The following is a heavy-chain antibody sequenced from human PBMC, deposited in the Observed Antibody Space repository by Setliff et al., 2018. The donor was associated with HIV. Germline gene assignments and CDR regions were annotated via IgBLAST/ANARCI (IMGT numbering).Heavy chain of an antibody. Sequence: KTSETLSLTCTISGGSITGYFWSWIRQPPGKGLEWIGYIYYNGNTNYNPSLQSRVAISLDTSKTQFPLKLASVTAADTAVYYCARARTDYYDRGRRSHYYIDVWARGATVTVS. CDR3: ARARTDYYDRGRRSHYYIDV. D-gene: IGHD3-22*01. J-gene: IGHJ6*03. CDR2: IYYNGNT. CDR1: GGSITGYF. V-gene: IGHV4-59*12.